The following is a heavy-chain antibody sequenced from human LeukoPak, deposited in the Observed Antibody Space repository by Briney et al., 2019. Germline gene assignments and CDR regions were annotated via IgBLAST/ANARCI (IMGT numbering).Heavy chain of an antibody. Sequence: GESLKISCKGSGYRFTSYWIGWVRQMPGKGLECMGILYPGDSDTRYSPSFQGQVTMSADKSISTAYMQWSTLKASDTAMYYCARLGAVPGSGAHGFDPWGQGTLVIVSS. V-gene: IGHV5-51*01. D-gene: IGHD6-19*01. CDR1: GYRFTSYW. CDR2: LYPGDSDT. J-gene: IGHJ5*02. CDR3: ARLGAVPGSGAHGFDP.